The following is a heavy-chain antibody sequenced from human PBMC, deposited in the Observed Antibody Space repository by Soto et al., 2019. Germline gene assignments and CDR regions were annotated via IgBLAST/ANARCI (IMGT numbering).Heavy chain of an antibody. Sequence: GGSLRLSCAASGFTFSNAWMNWVRQAPGKGLEWVGRIKSKTDGGTTDYAAPVKGRFTISRDDSKNMLYLQMKSLKTEDTAVYYCTTEGAGDYDFWSGYKIYYYYGMDVWGQGTTVTVSS. CDR1: GFTFSNAW. CDR2: IKSKTDGGTT. D-gene: IGHD3-3*01. V-gene: IGHV3-15*07. CDR3: TTEGAGDYDFWSGYKIYYYYGMDV. J-gene: IGHJ6*02.